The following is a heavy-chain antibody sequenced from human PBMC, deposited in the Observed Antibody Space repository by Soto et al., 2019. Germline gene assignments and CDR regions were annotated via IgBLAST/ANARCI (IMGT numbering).Heavy chain of an antibody. J-gene: IGHJ3*01. CDR2: ISSSSYT. CDR3: ARDDSVMYAYYF. V-gene: IGHV3-11*06. Sequence: GRSLRLSCAASGFTCSDYYMTWIRQAPGKGLEWVSYISSSSYTYYADSVKGRFTISRDNAKNSLYLQMNSLRDEDTAVYYCARDDSVMYAYYFWSQGTMGIVSS. D-gene: IGHD3-16*01. CDR1: GFTCSDYY.